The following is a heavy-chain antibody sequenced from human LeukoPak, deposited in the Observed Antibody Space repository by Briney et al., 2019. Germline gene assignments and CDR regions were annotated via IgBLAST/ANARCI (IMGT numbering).Heavy chain of an antibody. V-gene: IGHV3-11*04. J-gene: IGHJ4*02. Sequence: GGSLRLSCAASGFTFSDYCMSWIRQAPGKALEWVSYIRRSGTTVYYADSVKGRFTISRDNAKNSVYLQMNSLRAEDTAVYYCARDSLSGDDLDYWGQGTLVTVSS. CDR3: ARDSLSGDDLDY. CDR2: IRRSGTTV. CDR1: GFTFSDYC. D-gene: IGHD7-27*01.